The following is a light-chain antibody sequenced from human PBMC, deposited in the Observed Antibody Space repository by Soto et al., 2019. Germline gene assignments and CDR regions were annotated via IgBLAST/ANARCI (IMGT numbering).Light chain of an antibody. CDR3: QQYGRSGYT. CDR1: QSVSSSY. Sequence: EIVLTQSPGTLSLSPGERATLSCRASQSVSSSYLAWYQQKPGQAPRLLIYGASSRATGIPDRVSGSGSGTDFTLTISRLEPEDFAVYYCQQYGRSGYTFGQGTKLEIK. CDR2: GAS. J-gene: IGKJ2*01. V-gene: IGKV3-20*01.